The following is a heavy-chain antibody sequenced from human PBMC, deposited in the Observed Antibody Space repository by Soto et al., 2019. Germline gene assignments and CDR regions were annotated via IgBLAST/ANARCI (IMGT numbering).Heavy chain of an antibody. CDR3: AREGRLAAAGRFDY. V-gene: IGHV4-31*03. D-gene: IGHD6-13*01. CDR1: GGSISSGDYY. CDR2: IYYSGST. J-gene: IGHJ4*02. Sequence: SETLSLTCTVSGGSISSGDYYWSWIRQVPKKGLEWIGYIYYSGSTYYNPSLRSRVAMSVDTSKNQFSLKLSPVTAADTAIYYCAREGRLAAAGRFDYWGQGTLVTVSS.